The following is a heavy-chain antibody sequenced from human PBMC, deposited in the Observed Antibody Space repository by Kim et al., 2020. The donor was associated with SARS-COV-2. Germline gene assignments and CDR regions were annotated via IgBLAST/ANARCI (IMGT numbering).Heavy chain of an antibody. CDR3: ARGSGGYRPFDY. Sequence: EHAASVKGRFTISREDSKSSLYLQMDSLKTEDTAVYYCARGSGGYRPFDYWGRGTLVTVSS. J-gene: IGHJ4*02. V-gene: IGHV3-72*01. D-gene: IGHD1-26*01.